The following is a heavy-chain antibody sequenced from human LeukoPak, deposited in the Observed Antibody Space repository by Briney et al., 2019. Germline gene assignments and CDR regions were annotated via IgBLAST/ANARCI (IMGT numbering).Heavy chain of an antibody. Sequence: ASVKVSCKASGYTFTGYYMHWVRHAPGQGLGWMGWINPNSGGTNYAQKFPGKVTMTRDRSISTAYMDLNRLRSDDTAVYYCAREITEEPTVTSDYYYYYMDVWGKGTTVTVSS. CDR1: GYTFTGYY. CDR3: AREITEEPTVTSDYYYYYMDV. V-gene: IGHV1-2*02. D-gene: IGHD4-11*01. J-gene: IGHJ6*03. CDR2: INPNSGGT.